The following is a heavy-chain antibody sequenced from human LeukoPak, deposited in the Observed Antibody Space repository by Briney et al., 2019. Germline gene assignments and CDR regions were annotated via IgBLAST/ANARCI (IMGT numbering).Heavy chain of an antibody. CDR1: GYTFTDYY. Sequence: ASAKVSCKASGYTFTDYYIHLVRQAPGQGLEWMGWINPNSGDTNLAQKFQGWVTMTRDTSIGTAYLELSRLTSDDTAVYYCARDRGPQWRGSFDYWGQGTLVTVSS. D-gene: IGHD3-16*01. CDR2: INPNSGDT. V-gene: IGHV1-2*04. CDR3: ARDRGPQWRGSFDY. J-gene: IGHJ4*02.